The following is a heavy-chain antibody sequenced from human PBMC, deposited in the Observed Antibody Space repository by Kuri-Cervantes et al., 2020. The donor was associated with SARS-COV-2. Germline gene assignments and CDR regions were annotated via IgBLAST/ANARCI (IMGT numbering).Heavy chain of an antibody. J-gene: IGHJ3*02. CDR1: GFTFSSYS. CDR3: ARDPIYDYVWGSYRDDAFDI. CDR2: ISSSSSYI. V-gene: IGHV3-21*01. D-gene: IGHD3-16*01. Sequence: GGSLRLSCAASGFTFSSYSMNWVRQAPGKGLEWVSSISSSSSYIYYADSVKGRFTISRDNAKNSLYLQMNSLRAEDTAVYYCARDPIYDYVWGSYRDDAFDIWGQRTMVTVSS.